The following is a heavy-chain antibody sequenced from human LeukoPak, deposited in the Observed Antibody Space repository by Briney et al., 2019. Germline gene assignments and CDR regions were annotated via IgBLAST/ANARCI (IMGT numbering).Heavy chain of an antibody. CDR2: INHSGST. J-gene: IGHJ6*02. CDR3: ARGPRGGFYYYYGMDV. V-gene: IGHV4-34*01. CDR1: GGSFSGYY. D-gene: IGHD5-12*01. Sequence: SETLSLTCAVYGGSFSGYYWSWIRQPPGKGLEWIGEINHSGSTNYNPSLKSRVTISVDTSKNLFSLKLSSVTAADTAVYYCARGPRGGFYYYYGMDVWGQGTTVTVSS.